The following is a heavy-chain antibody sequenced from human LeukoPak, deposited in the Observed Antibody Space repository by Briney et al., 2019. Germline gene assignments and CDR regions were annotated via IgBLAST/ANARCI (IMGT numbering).Heavy chain of an antibody. D-gene: IGHD3-22*01. V-gene: IGHV4-34*01. Sequence: SETLSLTCAVYGGSFSGHSWSWIRQAPGKGLEWIGEISHTGGINYNPSLKSRVTISADTSKNQFSLRLTSVTAADTAVYYCARHVHVSMIVVILSDYFDYWGRGTLVTVSS. CDR3: ARHVHVSMIVVILSDYFDY. CDR2: ISHTGGI. J-gene: IGHJ4*02. CDR1: GGSFSGHS.